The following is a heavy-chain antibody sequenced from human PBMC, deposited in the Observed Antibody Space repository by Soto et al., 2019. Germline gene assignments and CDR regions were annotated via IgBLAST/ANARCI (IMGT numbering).Heavy chain of an antibody. CDR1: GFTFTNYA. CDR3: AKDIVATIRKYYFDS. CDR2: ISNDGSIK. Sequence: PGGSLRLSCVASGFTFTNYAIHWVRQAPGKGLEWVAVISNDGSIKYHADSVKGRFIISRDNSKNTLYLQMNSLRAEDTAVYYCAKDIVATIRKYYFDSWRQGTLVTVS. J-gene: IGHJ4*02. D-gene: IGHD5-12*01. V-gene: IGHV3-30-3*01.